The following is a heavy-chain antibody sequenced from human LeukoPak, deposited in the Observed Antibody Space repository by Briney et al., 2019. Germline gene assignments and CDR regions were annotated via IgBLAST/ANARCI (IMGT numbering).Heavy chain of an antibody. CDR2: IRYDGSNK. CDR3: AKFAIAAAGY. D-gene: IGHD6-13*01. CDR1: GFTFSSYG. V-gene: IGHV3-30*02. Sequence: GGSLRLSCAASGFTFSSYGMHWVRQAPGKGLEWVAFIRYDGSNKYYADSVKGRFTTSRDNSKNTLYLQMNSLRAEDTAVYYCAKFAIAAAGYWGQGTLVTVSS. J-gene: IGHJ4*02.